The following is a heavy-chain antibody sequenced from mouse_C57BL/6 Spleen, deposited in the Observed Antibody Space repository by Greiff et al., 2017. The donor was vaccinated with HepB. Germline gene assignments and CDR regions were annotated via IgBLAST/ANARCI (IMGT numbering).Heavy chain of an antibody. CDR2: INPYNGGT. V-gene: IGHV1-19*01. Sequence: EVQLQQSGPVLVKPGASVKMSCKASGYTFTDYYMNWVKQSPGKSLEWIGVINPYNGGTSYNQKFKGKATLTVDKSSSTAYMELNSLTSEDSAVYYCARRAYYSNYGDYWGQGTTLTVSS. CDR1: GYTFTDYY. J-gene: IGHJ2*01. CDR3: ARRAYYSNYGDY. D-gene: IGHD2-5*01.